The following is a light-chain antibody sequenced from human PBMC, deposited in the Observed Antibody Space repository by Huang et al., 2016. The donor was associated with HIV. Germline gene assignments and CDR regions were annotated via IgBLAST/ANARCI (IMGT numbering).Light chain of an antibody. J-gene: IGKJ4*01. Sequence: DIVLTQSPATLSLSPGQRATLSCRASQNINNYLVWYQQKPGQAPRLLIYDSFNRATGIPARVSSSGSGTDFTLTINTLEPEDFAFYYCQRRGAWPLTFGGGTKVEIK. CDR2: DSF. V-gene: IGKV3-11*01. CDR3: QRRGAWPLT. CDR1: QNINNY.